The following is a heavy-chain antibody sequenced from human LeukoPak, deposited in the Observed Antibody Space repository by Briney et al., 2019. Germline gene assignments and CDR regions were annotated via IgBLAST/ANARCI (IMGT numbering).Heavy chain of an antibody. CDR3: ARQIVLMVYAIRYFDY. V-gene: IGHV4-39*01. D-gene: IGHD2-8*01. CDR1: GGSLSSSSYY. CDR2: IYYSGST. Sequence: SETLSLTCTVSGGSLSSSSYYWGWIRQPPGKGLEWIGSIYYSGSTYYNPSLKSRVTISVDTSKNQFSLKLSSVTAADTAVYYCARQIVLMVYAIRYFDYWGQGTPVTVSS. J-gene: IGHJ4*02.